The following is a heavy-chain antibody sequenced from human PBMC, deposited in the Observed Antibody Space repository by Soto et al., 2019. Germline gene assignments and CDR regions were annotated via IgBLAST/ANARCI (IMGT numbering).Heavy chain of an antibody. J-gene: IGHJ4*02. CDR2: ISDDGTNK. V-gene: IGHV3-30*04. CDR3: ARRLTTTVTAIGY. CDR1: GFTFSSFA. Sequence: GGSLRPSCKGSGFTFSSFAIQWVRQAPGKGLEWVAAISDDGTNKYTAYSVKGRFTISRDNSRNTVYLQVNSLRIEDTAVYYCARRLTTTVTAIGYWGQGTPVTVSS. D-gene: IGHD2-21*02.